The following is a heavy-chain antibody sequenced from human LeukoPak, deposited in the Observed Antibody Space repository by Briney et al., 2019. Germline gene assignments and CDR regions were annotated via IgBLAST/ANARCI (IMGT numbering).Heavy chain of an antibody. CDR2: IYTSGST. CDR1: GGSISSYY. V-gene: IGHV4-4*07. J-gene: IGHJ6*03. CDR3: ARRSSGYSGSSNYYYIDV. D-gene: IGHD3-22*01. Sequence: SETLSLTCTVSGGSISSYYWSWIRQPAGKGLEWIGRIYTSGSTNYHPSLESRVSISVDTSKNQFSLKVISVTAADTAVYYCARRSSGYSGSSNYYYIDVWGKGTTVTVSS.